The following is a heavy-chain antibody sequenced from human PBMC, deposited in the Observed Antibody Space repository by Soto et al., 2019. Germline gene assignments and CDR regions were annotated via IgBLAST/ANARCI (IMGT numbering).Heavy chain of an antibody. D-gene: IGHD5-12*01. CDR1: GFTFSSYG. J-gene: IGHJ6*02. Sequence: GGSLRLSCAASGFTFSSYGMHWVRQAPGKGLEWVAVIWYDGSNKYYADSVKGRFTISRDNSKNTLYLQMNSLRAEDTAVYYCAREPVATTKRAYYYGMDVWGQGTTVTVSS. CDR3: AREPVATTKRAYYYGMDV. V-gene: IGHV3-33*01. CDR2: IWYDGSNK.